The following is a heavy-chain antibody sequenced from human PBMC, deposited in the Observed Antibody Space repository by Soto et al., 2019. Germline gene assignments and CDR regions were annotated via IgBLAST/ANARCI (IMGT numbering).Heavy chain of an antibody. V-gene: IGHV3-30*18. Sequence: QVQLVESGGGVVQPGTSLRLSCAASGFTLSSYGMHWVRQAPGKGLEWVAVISYDGTNKYYADSVKDRFTISRDNSKNTLYLQMNSLRGEDTALYYCAKGSDYAAAKHYFEDWGQGTLVTVSS. J-gene: IGHJ4*02. D-gene: IGHD4-17*01. CDR2: ISYDGTNK. CDR3: AKGSDYAAAKHYFED. CDR1: GFTLSSYG.